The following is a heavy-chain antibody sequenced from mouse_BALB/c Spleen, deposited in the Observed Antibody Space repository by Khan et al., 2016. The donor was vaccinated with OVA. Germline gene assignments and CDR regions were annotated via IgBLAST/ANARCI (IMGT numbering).Heavy chain of an antibody. Sequence: QIQLVQSGPELKKPGETVKISCKASGYTFTNYGMNWVKQAPGKGLKWMGWINTYTGEPTYADDFKGRFAFSLETSASTAYLQINNLKNEDTAKFFCGTMEAYWYFDLWGAGTTVTVSS. J-gene: IGHJ1*01. CDR1: GYTFTNYG. CDR2: INTYTGEP. V-gene: IGHV9-3-1*01. CDR3: GTMEAYWYFDL.